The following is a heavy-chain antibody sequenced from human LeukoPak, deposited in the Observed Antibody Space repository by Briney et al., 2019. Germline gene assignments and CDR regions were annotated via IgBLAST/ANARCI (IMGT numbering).Heavy chain of an antibody. Sequence: SSETLSLTCTVSGGSIRTSSYHWGWIRQPPGKGLEAIGTIYYSDTTYYSPSLSSRVTISRDMSGNQFSLQLASVTAADTAMYYCARRGVVSPVYAFDIWGQGTMVTVSP. CDR3: ARRGVVSPVYAFDI. V-gene: IGHV4-39*01. D-gene: IGHD5/OR15-5a*01. CDR1: GGSIRTSSYH. J-gene: IGHJ3*02. CDR2: IYYSDTT.